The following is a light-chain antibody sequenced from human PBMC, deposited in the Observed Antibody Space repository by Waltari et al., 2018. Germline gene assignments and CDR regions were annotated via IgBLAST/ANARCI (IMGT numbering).Light chain of an antibody. V-gene: IGKV1-39*01. CDR2: AAS. CDR1: QTLTTY. Sequence: DIQLTQSPSYLSASVGDRVTIPCRASQTLTTYLNCDQQRPGTAPKFLIYAASNLETGVPSRFSGGGSGTDFTLTISVLQPDDFATYYCQQSKEVPFTFGQGTKLEIK. CDR3: QQSKEVPFT. J-gene: IGKJ2*01.